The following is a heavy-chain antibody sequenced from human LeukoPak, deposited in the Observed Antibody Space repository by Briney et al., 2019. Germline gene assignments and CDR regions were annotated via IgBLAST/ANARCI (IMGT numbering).Heavy chain of an antibody. CDR1: GGTFSSYA. D-gene: IGHD5-12*01. CDR2: IIPIFGTA. V-gene: IGHV1-69*05. Sequence: ASVKVSCKASGGTFSSYAISWVRQAPGQGLEWMGRIIPIFGTANYAQKFQGRVTITTDESTSTAYMELSSLRSEDTAVYYCARGRMVATSTAYYSDYWGQGTLVTVSS. CDR3: ARGRMVATSTAYYSDY. J-gene: IGHJ4*02.